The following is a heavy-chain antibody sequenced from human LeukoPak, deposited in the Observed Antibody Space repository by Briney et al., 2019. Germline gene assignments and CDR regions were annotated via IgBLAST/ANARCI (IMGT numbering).Heavy chain of an antibody. V-gene: IGHV3-53*01. Sequence: GGSLRLSCAASGFTFSSYSMNWVRQAPGKGLEWVSVIYSGGSTYYADSVKGRFTISRDNSKNTLYLQMNSLKAEDTAVYYCARENYFDYWGQGTLVTVSS. CDR3: ARENYFDY. J-gene: IGHJ4*02. CDR2: IYSGGST. CDR1: GFTFSSYS.